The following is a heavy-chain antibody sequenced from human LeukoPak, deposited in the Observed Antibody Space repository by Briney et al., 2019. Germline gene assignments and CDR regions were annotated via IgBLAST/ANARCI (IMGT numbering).Heavy chain of an antibody. CDR1: GYTFVDYY. D-gene: IGHD5-12*01. CDR3: ARDHRRGSTGYDMPAD. CDR2: LNPRSGAT. V-gene: IGHV1-2*02. J-gene: IGHJ4*02. Sequence: ASVRVSCKASGYTFVDYYLYWVRQATGQGLEWMGWLNPRSGATNYAQKCQARVTMTRDTYINTAYMELSRLRSDDTAVYYCARDHRRGSTGYDMPADWGQGTLVTVSS.